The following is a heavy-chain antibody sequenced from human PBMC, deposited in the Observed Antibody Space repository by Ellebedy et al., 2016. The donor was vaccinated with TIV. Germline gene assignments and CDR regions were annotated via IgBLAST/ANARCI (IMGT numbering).Heavy chain of an antibody. CDR1: GGPFRGYY. Sequence: MPSETLSLTCGFPGGPFRGYYWSWIRPSSGKGLERIGYIYYTGSAYYNPSLKSRVTISLDTSKNQFSLKLSSVTAADTAVYYCARGMKDSSGYFYWYFDLWGRGTLVTVSS. CDR3: ARGMKDSSGYFYWYFDL. V-gene: IGHV4-59*06. D-gene: IGHD3-22*01. CDR2: IYYTGSA. J-gene: IGHJ2*01.